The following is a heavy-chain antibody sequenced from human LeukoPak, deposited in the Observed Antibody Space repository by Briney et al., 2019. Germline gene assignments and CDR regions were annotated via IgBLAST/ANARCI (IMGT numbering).Heavy chain of an antibody. CDR2: IYYSGST. D-gene: IGHD5-18*01. Sequence: SETLSLTCTVSGGSISSYYWSWIRQPPGKGLEWIGYIYYSGSTNYNPSLKSRVTISVDTSKNQFSLKLSSVTAADTAVYYCARGVAMAYAFDIWGQGTMVTVSS. V-gene: IGHV4-59*01. J-gene: IGHJ3*02. CDR1: GGSISSYY. CDR3: ARGVAMAYAFDI.